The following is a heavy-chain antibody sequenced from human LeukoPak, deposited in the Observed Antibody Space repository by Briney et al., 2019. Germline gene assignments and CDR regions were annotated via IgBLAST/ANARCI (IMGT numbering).Heavy chain of an antibody. V-gene: IGHV4-39*02. J-gene: IGHJ5*02. CDR3: AREDAGRGWFDP. CDR1: GGSISSSTYF. Sequence: SETLSLTCTVSGGSISSSTYFWGWVRQPPGKGLEWIGSIYYSGGNYCNPPLKSRVSISVDTSKNQFSLKLCSVTAADTGVYYCAREDAGRGWFDPCGEGTLVTVSS. D-gene: IGHD3-10*01. CDR2: IYYSGGN.